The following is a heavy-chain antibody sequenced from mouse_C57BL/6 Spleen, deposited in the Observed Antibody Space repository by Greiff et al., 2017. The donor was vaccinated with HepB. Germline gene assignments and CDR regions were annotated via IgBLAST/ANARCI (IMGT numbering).Heavy chain of an antibody. J-gene: IGHJ2*01. CDR1: GYTFTSYW. CDR3: AREGIYDGYYYDMYYFDY. D-gene: IGHD2-3*01. Sequence: QVQLKQPGAELVKPGASVKMSCKASGYTFTSYWITWVKQRPGQGLEWIGDIYPGSGSTNYNEKFKSKATLTVDTSSSTAYMQRSSLTSEDSAVYYCAREGIYDGYYYDMYYFDYWGQGTTLTVSS. V-gene: IGHV1-55*01. CDR2: IYPGSGST.